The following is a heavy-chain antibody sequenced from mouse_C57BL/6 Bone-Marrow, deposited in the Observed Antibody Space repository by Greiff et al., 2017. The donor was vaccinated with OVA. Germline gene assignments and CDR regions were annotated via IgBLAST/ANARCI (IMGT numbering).Heavy chain of an antibody. Sequence: VQRVESGAELVKPGASVKISCKASGYAFSSYWMNWVKQRPGKGLEWIGQTYPGDGDTNYNGKFKGKATLTADKSSSTAYMQLSSLTTEDSAVYCCARAAQAAWFACWGQGTLVTVSA. CDR2: TYPGDGDT. J-gene: IGHJ3*01. CDR1: GYAFSSYW. CDR3: ARAAQAAWFAC. D-gene: IGHD3-2*02. V-gene: IGHV1-80*01.